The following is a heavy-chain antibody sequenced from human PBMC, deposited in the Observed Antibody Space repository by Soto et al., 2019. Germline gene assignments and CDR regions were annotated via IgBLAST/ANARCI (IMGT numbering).Heavy chain of an antibody. Sequence: PGGSLRLSCTGSGFTLSDHYIDWVRQAPGKGLEWVGRSRDKAQGYSTTYAASVQGRFTISRDNAKNSLYLQMNSLRAEDTAVYYCARSRPGYSYGYGWFDPWGQGTLVTVSS. CDR3: ARSRPGYSYGYGWFDP. CDR2: SRDKAQGYST. CDR1: GFTLSDHY. D-gene: IGHD5-18*01. V-gene: IGHV3-72*01. J-gene: IGHJ5*02.